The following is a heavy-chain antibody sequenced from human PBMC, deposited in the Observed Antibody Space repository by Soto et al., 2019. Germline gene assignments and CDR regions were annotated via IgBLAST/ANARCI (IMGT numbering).Heavy chain of an antibody. CDR2: ISGSGGST. V-gene: IGHV3-23*01. D-gene: IGHD5-12*01. J-gene: IGHJ5*02. CDR1: GFTFSSYA. Sequence: GGSVRLSCAASGFTFSSYAMSWVRQAQGKGLEWVSAISGSGGSTYYADSVKGRFTISRDNSKNTLYLQMNSLRAEDTAVYYCAKDLIVATVISLFDPWGQGTLVTVSS. CDR3: AKDLIVATVISLFDP.